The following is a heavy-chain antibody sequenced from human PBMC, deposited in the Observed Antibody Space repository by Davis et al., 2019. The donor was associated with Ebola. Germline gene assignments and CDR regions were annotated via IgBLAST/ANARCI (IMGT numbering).Heavy chain of an antibody. CDR3: AKVRVVVTAMHFDY. CDR2: INPSGGST. V-gene: IGHV1-46*01. J-gene: IGHJ4*02. D-gene: IGHD2-21*02. CDR1: GYTFTDNY. Sequence: ALVKVSCKASGYTFTDNYLHWVRQAPGQGLEWMGIINPSGGSTSYAQKFQGRVTMTRDTSTSTVYMELSSLRSEDTAVYYCAKVRVVVTAMHFDYWGQGTLVTVSS.